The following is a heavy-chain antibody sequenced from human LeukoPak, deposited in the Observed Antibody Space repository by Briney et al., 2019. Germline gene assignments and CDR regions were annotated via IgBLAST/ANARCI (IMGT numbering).Heavy chain of an antibody. J-gene: IGHJ6*02. CDR3: ARDRVPYHYYYGMVV. CDR2: ISAYNGNT. CDR1: GYTFTSYG. V-gene: IGHV1-18*01. Sequence: ASVKVSCKASGYTFTSYGISWVRQAPGQGLEWMGWISAYNGNTNYAQKLQGRVTMTTDTSTSTAYMELRSLRSDDTAVYYCARDRVPYHYYYGMVVWGQGTTVTVSS.